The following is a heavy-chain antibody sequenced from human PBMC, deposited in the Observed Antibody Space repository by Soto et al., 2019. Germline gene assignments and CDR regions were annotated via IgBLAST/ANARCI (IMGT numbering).Heavy chain of an antibody. CDR2: IYYSGST. CDR3: ARDVSSYSGYFDY. Sequence: SSETLSLTCTVSGGSISSYYWSWIRQPPGKGLEWIGYIYYSGSTNYNPSLKSRVTISVDTSKNQFSLKLSSVTAADTAVYYCARDVSSYSGYFDYWGQGTLVTVSS. V-gene: IGHV4-59*01. CDR1: GGSISSYY. J-gene: IGHJ4*02. D-gene: IGHD1-26*01.